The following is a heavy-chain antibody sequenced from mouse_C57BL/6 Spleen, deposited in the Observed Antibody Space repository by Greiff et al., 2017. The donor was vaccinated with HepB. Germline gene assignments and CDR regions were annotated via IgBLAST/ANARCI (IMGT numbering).Heavy chain of an antibody. D-gene: IGHD2-1*01. Sequence: EVKLVESGGGLVKPGGSLKLSCAASGFTFSSYAMSWVRQTPEKRLEWVATISDGGSYTYYPDNVKGRFTISRDNAKNNLYLQMSHLKSEDTAMYYCARDGKGAMDYWGQGTSVTVSS. CDR3: ARDGKGAMDY. CDR2: ISDGGSYT. J-gene: IGHJ4*01. V-gene: IGHV5-4*01. CDR1: GFTFSSYA.